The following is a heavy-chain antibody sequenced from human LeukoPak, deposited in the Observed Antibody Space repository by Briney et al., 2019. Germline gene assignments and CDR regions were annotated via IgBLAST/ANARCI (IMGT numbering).Heavy chain of an antibody. CDR3: ARALFGVVITTGLYYYGMDV. V-gene: IGHV3-66*02. J-gene: IGHJ6*02. CDR2: IYSGGST. CDR1: GFTVSSNY. D-gene: IGHD3-3*01. Sequence: GGSLRLSCAASGFTVSSNYMSWVRQAPGEGPEWVSVIYSGGSTYYADSVKGRFTISRDNSKNTLYLQVNSLRAEDTAVYYCARALFGVVITTGLYYYGMDVWGQGTTVTVSS.